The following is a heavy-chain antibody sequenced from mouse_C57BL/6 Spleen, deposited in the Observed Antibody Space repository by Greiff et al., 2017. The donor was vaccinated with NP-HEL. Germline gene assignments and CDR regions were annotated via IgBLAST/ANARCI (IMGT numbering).Heavy chain of an antibody. CDR1: GYTFTSYW. J-gene: IGHJ3*01. CDR2: IHPNSGST. Sequence: QVQLQQPGAELVKPGASVKLSCKASGYTFTSYWMHWVKQRPGQGLEWIGIIHPNSGSTNYNEKFKSKATLTVDKSSSTAYMQLSSLTSEDSAVYDGARSGSSLLWFAYWGQGTLVTVSA. D-gene: IGHD1-1*01. V-gene: IGHV1-64*01. CDR3: ARSGSSLLWFAY.